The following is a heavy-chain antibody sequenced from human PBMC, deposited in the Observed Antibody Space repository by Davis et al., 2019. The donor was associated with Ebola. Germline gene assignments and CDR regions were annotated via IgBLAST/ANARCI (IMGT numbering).Heavy chain of an antibody. CDR1: GGSISSYY. CDR3: ARGPNKYCSSTSCYLYYYYYGMDV. D-gene: IGHD2-2*01. V-gene: IGHV4-59*12. Sequence: SKTLSLTCTVSGGSISSYYWSWIRQPPGKGLEWIGYIYYSGSTNYNPSLKSRVTISVDTSKNQFSLKLSSVTAADTAVYYCARGPNKYCSSTSCYLYYYYYGMDVWGQGTTVTVSS. J-gene: IGHJ6*02. CDR2: IYYSGST.